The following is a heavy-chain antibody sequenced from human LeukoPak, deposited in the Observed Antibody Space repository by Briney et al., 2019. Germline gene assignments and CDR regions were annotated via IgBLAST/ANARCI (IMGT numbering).Heavy chain of an antibody. CDR1: IGSFSGHY. Sequence: PSETLSLTCAVYIGSFSGHYWSWIRQPPGKGLEWIGEINHSGSTNYNPSLKSRVTMSVDTSKNQFSLRLSSMTAADTAVYYCARERHYLDVWGQGTTVTVSS. D-gene: IGHD3-10*01. CDR3: ARERHYLDV. V-gene: IGHV4-34*01. J-gene: IGHJ6*02. CDR2: INHSGST.